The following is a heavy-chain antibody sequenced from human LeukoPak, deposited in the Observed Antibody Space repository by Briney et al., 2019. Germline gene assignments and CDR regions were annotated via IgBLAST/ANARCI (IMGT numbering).Heavy chain of an antibody. CDR3: ARLNRYCSGGSCYSHYYYMDV. Sequence: GESLKISRKGSGYSFTSYWIGWVRQMPGKGLEWMGIIYPGDSDTRYSPSFQGQVTISADKSISTAYLQWSSLKASDTAMYYCARLNRYCSGGSCYSHYYYMDVWGKGTTVTVSS. V-gene: IGHV5-51*01. CDR2: IYPGDSDT. D-gene: IGHD2-15*01. J-gene: IGHJ6*03. CDR1: GYSFTSYW.